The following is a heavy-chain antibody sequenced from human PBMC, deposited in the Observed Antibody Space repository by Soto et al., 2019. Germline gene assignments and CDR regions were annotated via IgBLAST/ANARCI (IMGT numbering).Heavy chain of an antibody. Sequence: SETLSLTCTVSGGSIGSYYWSWIRQPPGKGLEWIGYIYYSGSTNYNPSLKSRVTISVDTSKNQFSLKLSSVTAADTAVYYCASARGMTTGTYYYYYGMDVWGQGTTVTVSS. CDR2: IYYSGST. CDR3: ASARGMTTGTYYYYYGMDV. J-gene: IGHJ6*02. V-gene: IGHV4-59*01. D-gene: IGHD4-17*01. CDR1: GGSIGSYY.